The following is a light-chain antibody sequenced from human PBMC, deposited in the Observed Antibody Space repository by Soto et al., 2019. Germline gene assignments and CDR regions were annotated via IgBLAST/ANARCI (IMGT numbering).Light chain of an antibody. CDR2: KAS. Sequence: DIQMTQSPSTLSASVGGTVTITCRASRSISSWSAWYQQKPGIAPKLLIYKASTLQSGVPSRFRGSGYGTDFTLTISRLQPDDSATYYCQQYDVYSTFGQGTKVEIK. V-gene: IGKV1-5*03. J-gene: IGKJ1*01. CDR1: RSISSW. CDR3: QQYDVYST.